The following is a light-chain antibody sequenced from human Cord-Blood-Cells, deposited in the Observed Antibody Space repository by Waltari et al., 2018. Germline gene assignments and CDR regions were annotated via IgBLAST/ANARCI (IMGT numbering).Light chain of an antibody. CDR1: SSDVGGYNY. CDR3: SSYTSSSVV. Sequence: QSALTQPASVSGSPGQSITTSCTGTSSDVGGYNYVSWYQQHPGKAPKLMIYDVSKRPSGVSNRFSGSKSGNTASLTISGLQAEDEADYYCSSYTSSSVVFGGGTKLTVL. CDR2: DVS. V-gene: IGLV2-14*01. J-gene: IGLJ2*01.